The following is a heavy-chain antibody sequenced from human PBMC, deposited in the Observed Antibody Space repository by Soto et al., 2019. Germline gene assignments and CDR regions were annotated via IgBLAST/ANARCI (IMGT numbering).Heavy chain of an antibody. Sequence: PSLTCTVSGDSISSGNKYWTWIRQPPGKGLEWIGYIFSSGTTYYNPSLKSRLTMALEASQNQFSLKVKSMTDADTAVYYCARVPSPFDYYYAMDVWGQGTTVTVSS. CDR3: ARVPSPFDYYYAMDV. CDR1: GDSISSGNKY. D-gene: IGHD3-16*01. V-gene: IGHV4-30-4*01. CDR2: IFSSGTT. J-gene: IGHJ6*02.